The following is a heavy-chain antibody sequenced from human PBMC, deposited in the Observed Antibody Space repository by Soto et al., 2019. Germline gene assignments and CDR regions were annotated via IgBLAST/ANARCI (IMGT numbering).Heavy chain of an antibody. J-gene: IGHJ4*01. V-gene: IGHV3-11*03. D-gene: IGHD3-22*01. CDR3: ATSIQYYYDSSAYYPFDY. CDR2: ISSSSTYT. CDR1: GFTLSDYY. Sequence: GGSLRLSCAASGFTLSDYYMSWIRQAPGKGLEWISCISSSSTYTKYADSVKGRFTISRDNAKNSLYLQMNGLRAEGTAVYFCATSIQYYYDSSAYYPFDYWGQGTLVTVS.